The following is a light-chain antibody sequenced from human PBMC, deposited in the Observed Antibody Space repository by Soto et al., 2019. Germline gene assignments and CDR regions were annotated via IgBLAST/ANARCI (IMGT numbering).Light chain of an antibody. J-gene: IGKJ3*01. Sequence: DIVMTQSPDSLAVSLGERATINCKTSQSVLHSSNNKNYLTWYKQKPGQPPKLLIYWASTLESGVPDRFSGSGSGTDFTLTISSLQAEDVAVYYCQQYYSIPLTFGPGTKVDIK. CDR2: WAS. V-gene: IGKV4-1*01. CDR1: QSVLHSSNNKNY. CDR3: QQYYSIPLT.